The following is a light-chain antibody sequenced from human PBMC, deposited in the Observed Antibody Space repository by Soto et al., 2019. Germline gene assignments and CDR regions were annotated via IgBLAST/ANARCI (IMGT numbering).Light chain of an antibody. Sequence: DIQMTQSPSSVSASVGYRVTITCRASQDISSWLAWYQQKPGKAPKIMIYAASSLQGGVPSRFSGSGSGTEFTLTISSLQPEDFATYYCQQASSFPPTFGQGTRLEIK. V-gene: IGKV1-12*01. CDR3: QQASSFPPT. CDR1: QDISSW. CDR2: AAS. J-gene: IGKJ5*01.